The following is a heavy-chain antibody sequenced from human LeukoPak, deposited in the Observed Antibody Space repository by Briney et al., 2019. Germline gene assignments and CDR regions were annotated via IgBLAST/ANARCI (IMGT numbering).Heavy chain of an antibody. CDR2: ISGSGGST. Sequence: PGGSLRLSCAASGFTFSSYAMSWVRQAPGKGLEWVSAISGSGGSTYYADSVKGRFTISRDNSKNTLYLQMNSLRAEDTAVYYCAKGGPSGYDRLRDAFDIWGQGTMVTVSS. J-gene: IGHJ3*02. D-gene: IGHD5-12*01. V-gene: IGHV3-23*01. CDR3: AKGGPSGYDRLRDAFDI. CDR1: GFTFSSYA.